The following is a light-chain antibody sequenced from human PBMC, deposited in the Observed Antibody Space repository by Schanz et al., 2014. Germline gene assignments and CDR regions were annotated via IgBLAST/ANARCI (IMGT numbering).Light chain of an antibody. V-gene: IGKV3-20*01. Sequence: IVLTQSPGTLSLSPGERATLSCRSSQSVSTIDLAWYQQKPGQAPRVLIYGASIRASGIPDRFSGSGSGTDFTLTITRLEPEDFAVYYCQQYVESPGTFGGGTRVEIK. J-gene: IGKJ4*01. CDR2: GAS. CDR1: QSVSTID. CDR3: QQYVESPGT.